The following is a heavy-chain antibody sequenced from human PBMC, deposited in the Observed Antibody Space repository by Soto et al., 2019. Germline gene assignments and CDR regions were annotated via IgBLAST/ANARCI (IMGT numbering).Heavy chain of an antibody. CDR3: ARGSDSSGPGAFDI. CDR1: GGSFSGYY. J-gene: IGHJ3*02. Sequence: PSETLSLTCAVYGGSFSGYYWSWIRQPPGKGLEWIGEINHSGSTNYNPSLKSRVTISVDTSKNQFSLKLSSVTAADTAVYYCARGSDSSGPGAFDIWGQGTMVTVSS. D-gene: IGHD3-22*01. V-gene: IGHV4-34*01. CDR2: INHSGST.